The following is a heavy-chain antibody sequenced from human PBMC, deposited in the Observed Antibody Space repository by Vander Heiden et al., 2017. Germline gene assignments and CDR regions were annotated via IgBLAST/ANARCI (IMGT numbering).Heavy chain of an antibody. V-gene: IGHV3-9*01. CDR1: GFTFTEHA. J-gene: IGHJ6*02. CDR2: ILWDNSRI. D-gene: IGHD3-10*01. CDR3: GKDMTPGGLDV. Sequence: EVQLVESGGGLVQPGRSLRLSCDGSGFTFTEHAMHWVRQVPGKGLEWVSGILWDNSRIGYADSVKGRFTISRDNGKNSLYLQMNSLRPEDTALYYCGKDMTPGGLDVWGHGTTVTVSS.